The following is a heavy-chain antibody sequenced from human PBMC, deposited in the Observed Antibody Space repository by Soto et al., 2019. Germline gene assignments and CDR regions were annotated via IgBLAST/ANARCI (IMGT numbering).Heavy chain of an antibody. CDR2: IYWDDDK. Sequence: SGPTLVKPTQTLTLTCTFSGFSLSTSGVGVGWIRQPPGKALEWLALIYWDDDKRYSPSLKSRLTITKDTSKNQVVLTMTNMDPVDTATYYCARYNIAAAGFQHWGQGTLVTVSS. CDR3: ARYNIAAAGFQH. J-gene: IGHJ1*01. D-gene: IGHD6-13*01. CDR1: GFSLSTSGVG. V-gene: IGHV2-5*02.